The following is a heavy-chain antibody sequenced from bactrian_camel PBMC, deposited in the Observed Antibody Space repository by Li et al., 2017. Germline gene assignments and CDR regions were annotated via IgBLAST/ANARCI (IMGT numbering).Heavy chain of an antibody. CDR1: GFFFNTYS. D-gene: IGHD1*01. J-gene: IGHJ4*01. V-gene: IGHV3S31*01. CDR3: ASSQALAACDNPLAYHS. CDR2: INTGGNST. Sequence: DVQLVESGGGLVQPGGSLRLSCSASGFFFNTYSMSWIRQAPAQGLEWVSAINTGGNSTYYAESVKGRFTISRDNAKNTLYLQMNSLKPEDTAMYYCASSQALAACDNPLAYHSWGQGTQVTVS.